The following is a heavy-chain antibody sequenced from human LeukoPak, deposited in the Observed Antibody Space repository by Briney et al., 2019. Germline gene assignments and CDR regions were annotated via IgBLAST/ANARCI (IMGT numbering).Heavy chain of an antibody. V-gene: IGHV3-21*01. Sequence: GGSLRLSCAASGFTFSSYSMNWVRQAPGKGLEWVSSISSSSSYIYYADSVKGRFTISRDNAENSLYLQMNSLRAEDTAVYYCARVTPHGYTDFDYWGQGTLVTVSS. J-gene: IGHJ4*02. CDR1: GFTFSSYS. D-gene: IGHD5-24*01. CDR3: ARVTPHGYTDFDY. CDR2: ISSSSSYI.